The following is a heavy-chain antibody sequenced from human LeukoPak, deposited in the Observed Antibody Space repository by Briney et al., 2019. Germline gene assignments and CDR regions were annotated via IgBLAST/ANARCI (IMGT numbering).Heavy chain of an antibody. CDR1: GGSISPYF. J-gene: IGHJ4*02. CDR3: ARHSYGDYIVFNY. V-gene: IGHV4-59*08. D-gene: IGHD4-17*01. Sequence: PSETLSLTCAVSGGSISPYFWSWIRQPPGKGLEWIGYISYSGNTNYNPSLKSRVTMSVDASKTQFSLKLTSVTVADTAVYYCARHSYGDYIVFNYWGRGTLVTVSS. CDR2: ISYSGNT.